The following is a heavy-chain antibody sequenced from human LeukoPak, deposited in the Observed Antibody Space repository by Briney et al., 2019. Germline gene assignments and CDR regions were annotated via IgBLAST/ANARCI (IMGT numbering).Heavy chain of an antibody. CDR3: ARGSGYCSSTSCYDYYYYGMDV. Sequence: SETLSLTCTVSGGSISSGDYYWSCIRQPPGKGLECIGYIYYGGSTYYNPSLKSRVTISVDTSKNQFSLKLSSVTAADTAVYYCARGSGYCSSTSCYDYYYYGMDVWGKGTTVTVSS. CDR2: IYYGGST. CDR1: GGSISSGDYY. J-gene: IGHJ6*04. D-gene: IGHD2-2*01. V-gene: IGHV4-30-4*08.